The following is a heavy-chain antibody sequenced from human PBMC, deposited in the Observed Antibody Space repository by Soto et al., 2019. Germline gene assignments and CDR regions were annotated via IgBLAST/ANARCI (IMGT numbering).Heavy chain of an antibody. V-gene: IGHV1-2*04. CDR2: INPNSGGT. CDR3: AREMKASGWYPGDNACDI. J-gene: IGHJ3*02. Sequence: ASVKVSCKASGYTFTGYYMHWVRQAPGQGLEWMGWINPNSGGTNYAQKFQGWVTMTRDTSISTAYMELSRLRSDDTAVYYCAREMKASGWYPGDNACDIWGQGTMVTVSS. D-gene: IGHD6-19*01. CDR1: GYTFTGYY.